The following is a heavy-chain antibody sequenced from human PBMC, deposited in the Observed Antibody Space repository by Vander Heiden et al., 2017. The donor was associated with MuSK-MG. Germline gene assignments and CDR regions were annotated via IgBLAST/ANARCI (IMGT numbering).Heavy chain of an antibody. V-gene: IGHV3-9*01. CDR1: GFIFKDCG. D-gene: IGHD3-10*01. J-gene: IGHJ6*02. CDR3: VRDMGGGGTYYANYRYAMDV. Sequence: EVQVVESGGGVAQPGRSLRLSCAVSGFIFKDCGMHWVRQRPGKGLEWVASISWSGGFIEYADSVRGRFTVSRDNAKNSLFLDMSSLTSEDTALYFCVRDMGGGGTYYANYRYAMDVWGQGTTGTVSS. CDR2: ISWSGGFI.